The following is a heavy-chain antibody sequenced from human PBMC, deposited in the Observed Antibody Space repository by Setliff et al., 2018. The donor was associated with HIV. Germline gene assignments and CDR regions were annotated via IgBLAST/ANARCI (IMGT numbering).Heavy chain of an antibody. CDR2: ISGSAGTT. D-gene: IGHD2-2*01. V-gene: IGHV3-23*01. Sequence: PGGSLRLSCAASGFTFSNYAMSWVRQAPGKGLEWVSGISGSAGTTYYADSVKGRFTISRDNAKKSLYLQMNSLRAEDTAVYYCARGEPTILVVPAAFFDYWGQGILVTSPQ. CDR3: ARGEPTILVVPAAFFDY. J-gene: IGHJ4*02. CDR1: GFTFSNYA.